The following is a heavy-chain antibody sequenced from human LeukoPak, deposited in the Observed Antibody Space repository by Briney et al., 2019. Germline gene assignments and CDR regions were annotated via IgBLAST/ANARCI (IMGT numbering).Heavy chain of an antibody. Sequence: GGSLRLSCAASGFTVSSNYMSWVRQAPGEGLEWVSVIYSGGSTYYADSVKGRFTISRDNSKNTLYLQMNSLRAEDTAVYYCARVPKYGGNSYYFDYWGQGTLVTVSS. CDR3: ARVPKYGGNSYYFDY. CDR2: IYSGGST. CDR1: GFTVSSNY. J-gene: IGHJ4*02. V-gene: IGHV3-66*01. D-gene: IGHD4-23*01.